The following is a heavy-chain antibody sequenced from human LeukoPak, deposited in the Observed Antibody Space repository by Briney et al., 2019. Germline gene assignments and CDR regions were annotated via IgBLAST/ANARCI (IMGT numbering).Heavy chain of an antibody. Sequence: GGSLRLSCAASGFTFNDYYMTWIRQAPGKGLEWVSTIKHIGPTTYYADSVKGRFTISRDNAKNSLYLQMNSLRPEDTALYYCSTGPRSLPYWGPGTLVTVSS. CDR3: STGPRSLPY. CDR1: GFTFNDYY. J-gene: IGHJ4*01. D-gene: IGHD4-23*01. CDR2: IKHIGPTT. V-gene: IGHV3-11*01.